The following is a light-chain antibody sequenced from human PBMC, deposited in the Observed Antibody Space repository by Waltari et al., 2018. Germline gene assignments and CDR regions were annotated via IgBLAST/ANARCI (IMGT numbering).Light chain of an antibody. Sequence: DTQVTQSPSNLSASVGDSVTITCRASQSLSSWLAWYQLNPGKVPKLLIHKASSLESGVPSRFSGSGSGTEFTLTISSLQPDDFATYYCQQYNSYPYTFGQGTNLEIK. CDR3: QQYNSYPYT. CDR2: KAS. J-gene: IGKJ2*01. V-gene: IGKV1-5*03. CDR1: QSLSSW.